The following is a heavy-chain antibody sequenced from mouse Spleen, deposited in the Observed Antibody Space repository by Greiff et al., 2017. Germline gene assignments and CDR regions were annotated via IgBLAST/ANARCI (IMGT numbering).Heavy chain of an antibody. D-gene: IGHD2-5*01. CDR3: ATLNSNYGDYYAMDY. V-gene: IGHV2-6*01. CDR2: IWGGGST. J-gene: IGHJ4*01. CDR1: GFSLTSYG. Sequence: VKLQESGPGLVAPSQSLSITCTVSGFSLTSYGVDWVRQSPGKGLEWLGVIWGGGSTNYNSALKSRLSISKDNSKSQVFLKMNSLQTDDTAMYYCATLNSNYGDYYAMDYWGQGTSVTVSS.